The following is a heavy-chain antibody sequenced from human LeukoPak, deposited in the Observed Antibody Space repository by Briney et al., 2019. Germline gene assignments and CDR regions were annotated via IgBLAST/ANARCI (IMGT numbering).Heavy chain of an antibody. CDR2: IYCSGST. CDR3: ARQLYSNLIDY. CDR1: GGSFSGYY. D-gene: IGHD4-11*01. Sequence: SETLSLTCAVYGGSFSGYYWSWIRQPPGKGLEWIGYIYCSGSTNYNPSLKSRVTISVDTSKNQFSLKLSSVTAADTAVYYCARQLYSNLIDYWGQGTLVTVSS. J-gene: IGHJ4*02. V-gene: IGHV4-59*08.